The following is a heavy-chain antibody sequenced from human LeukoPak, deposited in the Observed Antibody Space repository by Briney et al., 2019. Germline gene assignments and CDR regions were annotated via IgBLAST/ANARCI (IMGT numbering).Heavy chain of an antibody. Sequence: ASVKVSCRASGYTFTGYYMHRVRQAPGQGLEWMGRINPNSGGTNYAQKFQGRVTMTRDTSISTAYLELSRLRSDDTAVYYCARDQRIRCSGGSCYSAVSSSGWYGLFDYWGQGTLVTVSS. J-gene: IGHJ4*02. D-gene: IGHD2-15*01. CDR1: GYTFTGYY. CDR2: INPNSGGT. CDR3: ARDQRIRCSGGSCYSAVSSSGWYGLFDY. V-gene: IGHV1-2*06.